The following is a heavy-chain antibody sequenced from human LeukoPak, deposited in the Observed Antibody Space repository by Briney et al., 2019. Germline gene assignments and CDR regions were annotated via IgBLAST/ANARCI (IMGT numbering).Heavy chain of an antibody. CDR1: GGTFSSYA. Sequence: ASVKVSCEASGGTFSSYAISWVRQAPGQGLEWMGWISAYNGNTNYAQKLQGRVTMTTDTSTSTAYMELRSLRSDDTAVYYCARSSRYSSSSHLDYWGQGTLVTVSS. V-gene: IGHV1-18*01. J-gene: IGHJ4*02. CDR2: ISAYNGNT. CDR3: ARSSRYSSSSHLDY. D-gene: IGHD6-13*01.